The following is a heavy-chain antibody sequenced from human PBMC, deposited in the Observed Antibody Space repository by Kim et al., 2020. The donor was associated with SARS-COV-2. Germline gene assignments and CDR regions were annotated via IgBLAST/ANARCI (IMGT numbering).Heavy chain of an antibody. Sequence: YADSVKGRFTISRDKSKNTLYLQMNSLRAEDTAVYYCANGGSSGSYYFDYWGQGTLVTVSS. V-gene: IGHV3-23*01. J-gene: IGHJ4*02. D-gene: IGHD1-26*01. CDR3: ANGGSSGSYYFDY.